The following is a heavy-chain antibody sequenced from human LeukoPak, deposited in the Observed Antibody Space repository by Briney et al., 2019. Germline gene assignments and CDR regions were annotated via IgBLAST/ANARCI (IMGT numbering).Heavy chain of an antibody. V-gene: IGHV4-34*01. J-gene: IGHJ2*01. Sequence: PSETLSLTCAVYGGSFSGYYWSWIRQPPGKGLEWIGEINHSGSTNYNPSLKSRVTISVDTSKNQFSLKLSSVTAADTAVYYCARGRGGPIGYCSSTSCYRGRRYFDLWGRGTLVNVSS. CDR1: GGSFSGYY. D-gene: IGHD2-2*01. CDR2: INHSGST. CDR3: ARGRGGPIGYCSSTSCYRGRRYFDL.